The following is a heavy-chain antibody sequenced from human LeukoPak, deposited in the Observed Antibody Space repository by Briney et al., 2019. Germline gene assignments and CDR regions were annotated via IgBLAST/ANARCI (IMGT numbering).Heavy chain of an antibody. V-gene: IGHV3-66*03. CDR1: GLTVSSNY. CDR2: IYSSGNT. Sequence: GGSLRLSCAASGLTVSSNYMSWVRQAPGKGLEWVSLIYSSGNTYYADSVKGRFTISRDNSKNTLYLQMNSLRAEDTAVYYCAKAVTIFGVVTPYGMDVWGQGTTVTVPS. J-gene: IGHJ6*02. D-gene: IGHD3-3*01. CDR3: AKAVTIFGVVTPYGMDV.